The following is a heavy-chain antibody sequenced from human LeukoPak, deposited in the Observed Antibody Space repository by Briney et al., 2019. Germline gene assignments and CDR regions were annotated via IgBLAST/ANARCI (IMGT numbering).Heavy chain of an antibody. CDR3: ARDGGPGRNDAFDI. CDR2: IYYSGST. V-gene: IGHV4-59*01. J-gene: IGHJ3*02. CDR1: GGSISSYY. D-gene: IGHD3-16*01. Sequence: PSETLSLTCTVSGGSISSYYWSWIRQPPGKGLEWIGYIYYSGSTNYNPSLKSRVTISVDTSKNQFSLKLSSVTAVDTAVYYCARDGGPGRNDAFDIWGQGTMVTVSS.